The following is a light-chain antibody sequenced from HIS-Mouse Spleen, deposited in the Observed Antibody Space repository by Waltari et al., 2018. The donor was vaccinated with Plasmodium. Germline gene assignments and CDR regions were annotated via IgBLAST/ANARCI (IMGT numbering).Light chain of an antibody. J-gene: IGLJ1*01. Sequence: QSALTQPASVSGSPGQSITISCTGTSSDVVSYNLFSWYKQHPCKAPKLMIYEGSKRPSGVSNRFSGSKSGNTASLTISGLQAEDEADYYCCSYAGSSTSYVFGTGTKVTVL. V-gene: IGLV2-23*01. CDR3: CSYAGSSTSYV. CDR2: EGS. CDR1: SSDVVSYNL.